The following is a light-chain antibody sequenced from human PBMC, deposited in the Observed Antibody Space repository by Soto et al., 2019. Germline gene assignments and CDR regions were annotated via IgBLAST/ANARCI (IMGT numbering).Light chain of an antibody. CDR3: LQHNSYPRT. CDR2: AAS. J-gene: IGKJ1*01. CDR1: QGIGND. V-gene: IGKV1-17*01. Sequence: DIQMTQSPSSLSASVGDRVTITCRASQGIGNDLGWYQQKPGKAPKRLIHAASTLQTGIPSRFSRSGSGTEFTLTISSLQPEDFATYYCLQHNSYPRTFGQGTKVDVK.